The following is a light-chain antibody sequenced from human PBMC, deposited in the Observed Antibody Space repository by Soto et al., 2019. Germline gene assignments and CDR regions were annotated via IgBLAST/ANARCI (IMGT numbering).Light chain of an antibody. J-gene: IGLJ2*01. CDR3: TSCTTSSTMI. CDR1: SSDIGAYNF. V-gene: IGLV2-14*03. Sequence: QSALTQPASVSGSPGQSITISCTGTSSDIGAYNFVSWYQQYPGKAPKLMLYDVNIRPSGVPNRFSGSKSGNTASLTISGLQAEAEADYYCTSCTTSSTMIFGGGTKLTVL. CDR2: DVN.